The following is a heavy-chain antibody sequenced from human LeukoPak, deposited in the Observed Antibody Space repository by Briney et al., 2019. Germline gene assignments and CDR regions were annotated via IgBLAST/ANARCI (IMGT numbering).Heavy chain of an antibody. CDR3: ARDYHGSGTYYNGHWYFDL. Sequence: PGGSLRLSCAASGFIFNTYGMHWVRQAPGKGLEWVALISYDAGNKYYADSVKGRFIISRDNSKNTLYLQMNSLRAEDTAVYYCARDYHGSGTYYNGHWYFDLWGRGTLVTVSA. J-gene: IGHJ2*01. V-gene: IGHV3-30*03. D-gene: IGHD3-10*01. CDR1: GFIFNTYG. CDR2: ISYDAGNK.